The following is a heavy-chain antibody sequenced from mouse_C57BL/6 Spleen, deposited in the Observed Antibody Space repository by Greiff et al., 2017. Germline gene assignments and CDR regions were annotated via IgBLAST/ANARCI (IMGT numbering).Heavy chain of an antibody. CDR3: ARHGDYGGNYCYFDV. CDR2: ISNGGGST. CDR1: GFTFSDYY. D-gene: IGHD2-4*01. J-gene: IGHJ1*03. V-gene: IGHV5-12*01. Sequence: EVLLVESGGGLVQPGGSLKLSCAASGFTFSDYYMYWVRQTPEKRLEWVAYISNGGGSTYYPDTVKGRFTISRDNAKNTLYLQMSRLKSEDTAMFYCARHGDYGGNYCYFDVWGTGTSVTVSS.